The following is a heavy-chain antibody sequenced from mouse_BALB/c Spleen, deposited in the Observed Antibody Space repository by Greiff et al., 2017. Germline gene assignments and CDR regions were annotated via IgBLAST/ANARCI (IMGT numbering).Heavy chain of an antibody. CDR2: ISSGGSYT. CDR1: GFTFSSYA. D-gene: IGHD2-4*01. V-gene: IGHV5-9-4*01. Sequence: EVKLVESGGGLVKPGGSLKLSCAASGFTFSSYAMSWVRQSPEKRLEWVAEISSGGSYTYYPDTVTGRFTISRDNAKNTLYLEMSSLRSEDTAMYYCARYYDYDAWFAYWGQGTLVTVSA. CDR3: ARYYDYDAWFAY. J-gene: IGHJ3*01.